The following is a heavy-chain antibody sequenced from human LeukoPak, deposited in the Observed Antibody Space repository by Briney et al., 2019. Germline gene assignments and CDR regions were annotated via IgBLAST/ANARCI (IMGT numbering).Heavy chain of an antibody. D-gene: IGHD1-26*01. V-gene: IGHV1-2*02. CDR2: INPNSGGT. Sequence: GASVKVSCKAAGYTCTGYDMHWVRQAPGQGLEWMGWINPNSGGTNYAQKFQGRVTMTRDTSISTAYMELSRLRSDDTAVYYCASDISYSGSYYFDYWGQGTLVTVSS. J-gene: IGHJ4*02. CDR1: GYTCTGYD. CDR3: ASDISYSGSYYFDY.